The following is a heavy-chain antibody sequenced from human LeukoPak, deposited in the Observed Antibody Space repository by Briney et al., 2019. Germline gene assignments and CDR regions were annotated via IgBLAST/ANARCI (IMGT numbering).Heavy chain of an antibody. J-gene: IGHJ3*02. Sequence: SETLSLTCAVYGGSFSGYYWSWIRQLPGKGLEWIGEINHSGSTNYNPSLKSRVTISVDTSKNQFSLKLSSVTAADTAVYYCARGHYVWGSFDIWGQGTMVTVPS. V-gene: IGHV4-34*01. CDR3: ARGHYVWGSFDI. CDR2: INHSGST. CDR1: GGSFSGYY. D-gene: IGHD3-16*01.